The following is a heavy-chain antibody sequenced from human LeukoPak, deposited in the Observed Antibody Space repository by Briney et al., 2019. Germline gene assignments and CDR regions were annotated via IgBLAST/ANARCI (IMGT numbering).Heavy chain of an antibody. V-gene: IGHV3-53*01. CDR2: IYSGGSA. D-gene: IGHD4-17*01. CDR1: GFTVNNNH. J-gene: IGHJ3*02. Sequence: GGSLRLSCAASGFTVNNNHMSWVRQAPGKGLEWVSVIYSGGSAYYADSVKGRFTISRDNSKNTLYLQMNSLRAEDTAVYYCAKVPHYGDYVIWGQGTMVTVSS. CDR3: AKVPHYGDYVI.